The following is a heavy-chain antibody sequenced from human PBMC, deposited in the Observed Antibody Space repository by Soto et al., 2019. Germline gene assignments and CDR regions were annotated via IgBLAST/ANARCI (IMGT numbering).Heavy chain of an antibody. CDR3: AKKHDY. Sequence: EVQLVESGGGLIQPGGSLRLSCAASGFTVSDTYMNWVRQAPGKGLEWVSIIYTDGTTYYGDSVKGRFTISRDKSKNTLYLQMHSLRAGDTAVYYCAKKHDYRGQGTLVIVSS. CDR2: IYTDGTT. CDR1: GFTVSDTY. J-gene: IGHJ4*02. V-gene: IGHV3-53*01. D-gene: IGHD3-3*01.